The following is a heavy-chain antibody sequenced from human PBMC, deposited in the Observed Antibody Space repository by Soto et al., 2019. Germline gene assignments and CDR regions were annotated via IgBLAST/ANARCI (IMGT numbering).Heavy chain of an antibody. CDR2: INGRSNYV. V-gene: IGHV3-21*01. D-gene: IGHD1-26*01. CDR1: GFTFSTYT. Sequence: GGSQRLSCVFSGFTFSTYTMNWVRQAPGKGLEWVSSINGRSNYVYYADSVKGRFTISRDNAKNSLYLQMNRLRAEDTAIYYCAREDGVVGSSSAFDHWGLGTLVTVSS. J-gene: IGHJ4*02. CDR3: AREDGVVGSSSAFDH.